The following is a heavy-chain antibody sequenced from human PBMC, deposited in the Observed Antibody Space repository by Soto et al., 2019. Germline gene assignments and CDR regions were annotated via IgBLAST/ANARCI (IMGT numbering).Heavy chain of an antibody. CDR1: GFTFSNYA. CDR2: VSATDGTT. Sequence: GGSLRLSCAASGFTFSNYAMSWVRQAPGKGLEWVSLVSATDGTTYYADSVKGRFTISRDNSKNTLYLLMNSLRSEDTDVYYCANDIWIAVAGTCYWGQGTLVTVSS. J-gene: IGHJ4*02. D-gene: IGHD6-19*01. V-gene: IGHV3-23*01. CDR3: ANDIWIAVAGTCY.